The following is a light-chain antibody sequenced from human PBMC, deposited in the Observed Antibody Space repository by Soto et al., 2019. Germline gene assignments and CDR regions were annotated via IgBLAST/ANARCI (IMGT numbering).Light chain of an antibody. Sequence: QSALTQPASVSGSPGQSITISCTGTSNDVGSYNLVSWYQHHPGKAPKLMIFEGSKRPSGVSNRFSGSKSGNTASLTISGLQAEDEADFYCCSYAGSNSYVFGTGTKVTVL. CDR3: CSYAGSNSYV. CDR2: EGS. J-gene: IGLJ1*01. V-gene: IGLV2-23*01. CDR1: SNDVGSYNL.